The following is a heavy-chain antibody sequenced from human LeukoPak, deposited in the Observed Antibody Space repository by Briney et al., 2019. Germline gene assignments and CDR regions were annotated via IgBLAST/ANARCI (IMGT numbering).Heavy chain of an antibody. J-gene: IGHJ4*02. CDR3: ARRGAGSCSGGSCNVYFDY. CDR1: GASISSSTYY. CDR2: IYYSGST. D-gene: IGHD2-15*01. Sequence: SETLSLTCTVSGASISSSTYYLGWIRQPPGKGLECIGNIYYSGSTYYNPSLKSRVTISVDTSKNQFSLKLNSVTAADTALYYCARRGAGSCSGGSCNVYFDYWGQGTLLTVSS. V-gene: IGHV4-39*01.